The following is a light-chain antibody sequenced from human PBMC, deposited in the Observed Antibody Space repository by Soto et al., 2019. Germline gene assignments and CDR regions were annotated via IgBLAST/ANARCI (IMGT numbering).Light chain of an antibody. V-gene: IGKV1-39*01. J-gene: IGKJ5*01. CDR1: QGIRSY. CDR2: AAS. Sequence: IVMTQSPATLSVSPWGRATLSCRASQGIRSYLTWYQQKPGKAPKLLIYAASRLQSGVPSRFSGSGSGTDFTLTISSLQPEDFATYYCQQTNTIPITFGQGTRLE. CDR3: QQTNTIPIT.